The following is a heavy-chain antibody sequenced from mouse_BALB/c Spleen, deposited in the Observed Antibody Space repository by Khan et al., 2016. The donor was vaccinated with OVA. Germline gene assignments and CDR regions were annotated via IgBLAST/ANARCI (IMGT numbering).Heavy chain of an antibody. V-gene: IGHV1S137*01. CDR3: ARGSGEDRFAY. D-gene: IGHD1-3*01. CDR1: GYTFPDYA. Sequence: QVQLQQSGAELVRPGVSVKISCKGSGYTFPDYAMHWVKQSHAKSLEWIGVISTHYGDASYNQKFKGKATMTVDKSSSTAYMELARLTSEDSAIXDCARGSGEDRFAYWGQGTLVTVSA. CDR2: ISTHYGDA. J-gene: IGHJ3*01.